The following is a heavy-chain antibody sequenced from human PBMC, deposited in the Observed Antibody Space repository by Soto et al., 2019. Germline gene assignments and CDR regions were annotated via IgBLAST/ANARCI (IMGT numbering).Heavy chain of an antibody. CDR2: MSPNSGST. D-gene: IGHD3-3*01. Sequence: QVQLVQSGVEVTKPGASVKVSCKASGYTFTSYDISWVRQATGQGLEWMGWMSPNSGSTVYAQKFQGRVTMTRNTSTSTAYMELSSVRSEDTAVYYCARTIFGVATYYFDYWGQGILVTVSS. J-gene: IGHJ4*02. CDR1: GYTFTSYD. V-gene: IGHV1-8*01. CDR3: ARTIFGVATYYFDY.